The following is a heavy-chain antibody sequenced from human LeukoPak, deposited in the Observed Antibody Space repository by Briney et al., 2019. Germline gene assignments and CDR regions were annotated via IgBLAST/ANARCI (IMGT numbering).Heavy chain of an antibody. J-gene: IGHJ3*02. V-gene: IGHV1-69*06. CDR1: GGTFSSYA. CDR2: IIPIFGTA. CDR3: ARGQALYDYVWGSYRYSAFDI. D-gene: IGHD3-16*02. Sequence: ASVKVSCKASGGTFSSYAISWVRQAPGQGLEWMGGIIPIFGTANYAQKFQGRVTITADKSTSTAYMELSSLRSEDTAVYYCARGQALYDYVWGSYRYSAFDIWGQGTMVTVSS.